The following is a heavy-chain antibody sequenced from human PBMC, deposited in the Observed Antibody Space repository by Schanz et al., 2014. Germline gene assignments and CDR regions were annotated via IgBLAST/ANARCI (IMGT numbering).Heavy chain of an antibody. J-gene: IGHJ4*01. D-gene: IGHD3-10*01. V-gene: IGHV4-39*01. CDR1: GGSIDSTNYY. Sequence: QLQLQESGPGLVKPSETLSLTCTVTGGSIDSTNYYWAWIRQPPGKGMEWIGSIYFGGSTYYNPSPKSRVTISVDTSKNQFSLSLPSLTAADTAVYYCAIRAPDPIGSGTGYFDYWGHGTLVTLSS. CDR2: IYFGGST. CDR3: AIRAPDPIGSGTGYFDY.